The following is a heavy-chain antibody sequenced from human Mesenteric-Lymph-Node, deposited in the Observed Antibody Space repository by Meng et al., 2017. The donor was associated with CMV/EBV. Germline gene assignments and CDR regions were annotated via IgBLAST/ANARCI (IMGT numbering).Heavy chain of an antibody. CDR3: ARDQYYYDSSGIDY. J-gene: IGHJ4*02. CDR1: GGSFSGYY. Sequence: AGYGGSFSGYYWSWLRQPPGKGLEWIGEINHSGSTNYNPSLKSRVTISVDTSKNQFSLKLSSVTAADTAVYYCARDQYYYDSSGIDYWGQGTLVTVSS. V-gene: IGHV4-34*01. CDR2: INHSGST. D-gene: IGHD3-22*01.